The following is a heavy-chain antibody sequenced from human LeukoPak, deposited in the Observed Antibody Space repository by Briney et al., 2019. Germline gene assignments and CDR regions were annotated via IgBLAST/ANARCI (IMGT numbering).Heavy chain of an antibody. CDR2: IKEDGSQK. V-gene: IGHV3-7*01. D-gene: IGHD2-21*02. Sequence: PGGSLRLSCGASGFTFSSYWMTWVRQAPGKGLEWVANIKEDGSQKYYEDSVKGRFTISRDNAKNSLCLQMNSLRDEDTAVYYCARENIVVVTAIRDAFDIWGQGTMVTVSS. J-gene: IGHJ3*02. CDR1: GFTFSSYW. CDR3: ARENIVVVTAIRDAFDI.